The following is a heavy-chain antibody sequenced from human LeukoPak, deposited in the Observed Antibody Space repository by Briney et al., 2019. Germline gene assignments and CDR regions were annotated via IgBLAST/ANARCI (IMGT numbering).Heavy chain of an antibody. CDR2: ISGSGGST. Sequence: GGSLRLSCAASGFSFSSYEMNWVRQAPGKGLEWVSAISGSGGSTYYADSVKGRFTISRDNSKNTLYLQVNSLRAEDTAVYYCAIHPGSYYNVYFDYWGQGTLVTVSS. CDR3: AIHPGSYYNVYFDY. D-gene: IGHD3-10*01. CDR1: GFSFSSYE. V-gene: IGHV3-23*01. J-gene: IGHJ4*02.